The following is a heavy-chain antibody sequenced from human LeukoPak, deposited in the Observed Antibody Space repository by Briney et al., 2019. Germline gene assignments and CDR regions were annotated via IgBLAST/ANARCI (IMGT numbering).Heavy chain of an antibody. CDR2: VYYTGST. V-gene: IGHV4-59*01. D-gene: IGHD4-17*01. CDR1: GGSIGTYY. Sequence: PSETPSLTCTVSGGSIGTYYWSWLRRPPGKGLEWVGDVYYTGSTKYNPSLKRRVPISVDTSKNHCSLRLNSVEPGDPASYYCAQKISTLDYRDYVFDFWGPGTLLTVSS. CDR3: AQKISTLDYRDYVFDF. J-gene: IGHJ5*01.